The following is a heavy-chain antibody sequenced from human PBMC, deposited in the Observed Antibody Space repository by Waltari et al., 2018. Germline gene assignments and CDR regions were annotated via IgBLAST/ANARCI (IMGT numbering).Heavy chain of an antibody. Sequence: QVQLQQWGAGLLKPSETLSLTCAVYGGSLSGYYWSWIRQPPGKGLEWIGEINHSGSTNYNPSLKSRVTISVDTSKNQFSLKLSSVTAADTAVYYCARRTRTYYMDVWGKGTTVTVSS. CDR2: INHSGST. V-gene: IGHV4-34*01. CDR3: ARRTRTYYMDV. J-gene: IGHJ6*03. CDR1: GGSLSGYY.